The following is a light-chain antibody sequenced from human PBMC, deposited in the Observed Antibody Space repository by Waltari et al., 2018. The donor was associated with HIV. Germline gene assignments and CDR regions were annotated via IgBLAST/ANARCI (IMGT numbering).Light chain of an antibody. Sequence: QSALPQPASVSGSPGQSITIPCTGTSSDIGTYNYVSWYQQHPGKAPKLMIDDVSNRPSGVSYRFSGSKSGNTASLTISGLQAEDEADYYCSSYTSSSTPVVFGGGTKLTVL. CDR3: SSYTSSSTPVV. CDR2: DVS. J-gene: IGLJ2*01. V-gene: IGLV2-14*01. CDR1: SSDIGTYNY.